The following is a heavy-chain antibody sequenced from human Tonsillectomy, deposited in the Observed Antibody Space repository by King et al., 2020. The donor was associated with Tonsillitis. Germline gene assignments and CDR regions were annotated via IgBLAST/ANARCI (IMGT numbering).Heavy chain of an antibody. Sequence: QLVQSGAEVKKPGASVKVSCKASGFTFPSYGINCVRQAPGQGLEWMGWNNTYNGNTYYAQNLQGRVTMTTDTSTSTAFMELRSLRSDDTAVYYCAISPLGELPRVWGQGTLVTVSS. J-gene: IGHJ4*02. D-gene: IGHD1-26*01. CDR1: GFTFPSYG. CDR2: NNTYNGNT. V-gene: IGHV1-18*04. CDR3: AISPLGELPRV.